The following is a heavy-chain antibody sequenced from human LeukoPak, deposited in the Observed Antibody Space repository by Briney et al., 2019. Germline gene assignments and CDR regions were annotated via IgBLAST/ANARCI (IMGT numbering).Heavy chain of an antibody. Sequence: SETLSLTCAVYGGSFSGYYWTWIRQPPGKGLEWIGEINHSGSTNYNPSLKSRVTISVDTSKNQFSLKLSSVTAADTAVYYCARDLAYCSGGSCYPYYFDYWGQGTLVTVPS. J-gene: IGHJ4*02. CDR1: GGSFSGYY. V-gene: IGHV4-34*01. CDR2: INHSGST. CDR3: ARDLAYCSGGSCYPYYFDY. D-gene: IGHD2-15*01.